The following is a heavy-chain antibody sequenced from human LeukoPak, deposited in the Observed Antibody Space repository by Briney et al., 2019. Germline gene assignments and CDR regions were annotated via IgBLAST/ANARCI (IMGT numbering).Heavy chain of an antibody. CDR1: GFTFSSYG. CDR3: AKAPLTYYYDSSGYSY. J-gene: IGHJ4*02. Sequence: GGSLGLSCAASGFTFSSYGMHWVRQAPGKGLEWVAFIRYDGSNKYYADSVKGRFTISRDNSKNTLYLQMNSLRAEDTAVYYCAKAPLTYYYDSSGYSYWGQGTLVTVSS. CDR2: IRYDGSNK. V-gene: IGHV3-30*02. D-gene: IGHD3-22*01.